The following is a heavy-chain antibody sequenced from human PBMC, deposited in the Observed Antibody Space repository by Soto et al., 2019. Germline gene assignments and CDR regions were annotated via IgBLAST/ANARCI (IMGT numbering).Heavy chain of an antibody. V-gene: IGHV4-59*07. CDR1: GGYISSYY. CDR3: ARVGSGSYYDFNWFDP. CDR2: IYVSGRP. D-gene: IGHD1-26*01. J-gene: IGHJ5*02. Sequence: PSAPLSLTCTFSGGYISSYYWSWVQEPPGKGLEWIGHIYVSGRPSDTDSLKGRVTISIDTSKRQFSLELRSVTAADTAMYGCARVGSGSYYDFNWFDPWGQGKVVTVS.